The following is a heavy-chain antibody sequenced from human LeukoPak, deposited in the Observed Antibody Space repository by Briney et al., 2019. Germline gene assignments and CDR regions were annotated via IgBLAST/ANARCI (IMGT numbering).Heavy chain of an antibody. CDR3: AKDIIDSYGSYAMDV. CDR1: GFSVGNYW. D-gene: IGHD5-18*01. J-gene: IGHJ6*02. V-gene: IGHV3-9*01. CDR2: ISWNSGST. Sequence: GGSLRLSCAASGFSVGNYWMSWVRQAPGKGLEWVSGISWNSGSTGYADSVKGRFTISRDNARNSLYLQMNSLRAEDTALYYCAKDIIDSYGSYAMDVWGQGTTVTVSS.